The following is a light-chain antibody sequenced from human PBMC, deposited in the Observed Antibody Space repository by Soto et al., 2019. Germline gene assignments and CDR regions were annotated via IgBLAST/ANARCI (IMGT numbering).Light chain of an antibody. CDR3: QQRSNWPT. J-gene: IGKJ5*01. Sequence: EIVMTPSPATLSVSPGERATLSCRASQSVSSYLAWYQQKPGQAPRLLIYDASNRATGIPARFSGSGSGTDFTLTISSLEPEDFAVYYCQQRSNWPTSGQGTRLEI. CDR1: QSVSSY. CDR2: DAS. V-gene: IGKV3-11*01.